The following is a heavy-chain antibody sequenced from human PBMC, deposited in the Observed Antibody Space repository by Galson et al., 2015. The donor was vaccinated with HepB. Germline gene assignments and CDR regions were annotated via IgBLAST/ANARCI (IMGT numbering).Heavy chain of an antibody. J-gene: IGHJ6*01. CDR2: INPGTGGT. CDR3: ARYYFYGFDV. V-gene: IGHV1-2*04. CDR1: GFTFTDYY. Sequence: SVKVSCKASGFTFTDYYIHWVRQAPGQALEWMGWINPGTGGTNYAQKFQDWISMTRDTSMSTASMELRSLRSDDTAVYYCARYYFYGFDVWGQGTTVTVAS.